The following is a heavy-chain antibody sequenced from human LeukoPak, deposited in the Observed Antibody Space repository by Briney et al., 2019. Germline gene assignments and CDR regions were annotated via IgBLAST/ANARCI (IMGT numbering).Heavy chain of an antibody. D-gene: IGHD2-21*02. CDR1: GFTFSSCS. V-gene: IGHV3-21*01. CDR2: ISSSSSYI. Sequence: GGSLRLSCAASGFTFSSCSMNWVRQAPGKGLEWVSSISSSSSYIYYADSVKGRFTISRDNAKNSLYLQMNSLRAEDTAVYYCARGRRVTFGYYYYYYMDVWGKGTTVTISS. J-gene: IGHJ6*03. CDR3: ARGRRVTFGYYYYYYMDV.